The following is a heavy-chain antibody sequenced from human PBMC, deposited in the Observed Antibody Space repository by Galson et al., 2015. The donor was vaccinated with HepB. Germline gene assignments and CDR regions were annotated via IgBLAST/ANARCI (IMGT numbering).Heavy chain of an antibody. CDR2: ISYDGSNK. J-gene: IGHJ6*02. CDR1: GFTFSSYG. Sequence: SLRLSCAASGFTFSSYGMHWVRQAPGKGLEWVAVISYDGSNKYYADSVKGRFTISRDNSKNTLYLQMNSLRAEDTAVYYCAKDTAMAPFRYGMDVWGQGTTVTVSS. CDR3: AKDTAMAPFRYGMDV. V-gene: IGHV3-30*18. D-gene: IGHD5-18*01.